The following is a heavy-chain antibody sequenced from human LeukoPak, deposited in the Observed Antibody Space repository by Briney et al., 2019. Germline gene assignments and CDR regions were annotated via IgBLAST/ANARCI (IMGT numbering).Heavy chain of an antibody. CDR1: GGSISSSSYY. V-gene: IGHV4-39*01. CDR2: IYYSGST. D-gene: IGHD3-10*01. Sequence: SGTLSLTCTVSGGSISSSSYYWGWIRQPPGKGLEWIGSIYYSGSTYYNPSLKSRVTISVDTSKHLFSLKLSSVTAADTDVYYCARHRLLFPLDIWGQGTMVTVSS. CDR3: ARHRLLFPLDI. J-gene: IGHJ3*02.